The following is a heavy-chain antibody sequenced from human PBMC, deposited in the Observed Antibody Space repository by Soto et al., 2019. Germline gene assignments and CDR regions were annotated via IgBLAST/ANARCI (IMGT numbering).Heavy chain of an antibody. V-gene: IGHV3-64*01. Sequence: AGGPLRHSCAGSGFTCSTDTLHWVRQAPGRGLEYVSAISPDGVNTYYANSVKGRFTISRDNSKNTLYLQMVSVRAEDMAVYYCARDDYADYIFTYWGRGTLVTVSS. CDR1: GFTCSTDT. D-gene: IGHD4-17*01. CDR3: ARDDYADYIFTY. CDR2: ISPDGVNT. J-gene: IGHJ4*02.